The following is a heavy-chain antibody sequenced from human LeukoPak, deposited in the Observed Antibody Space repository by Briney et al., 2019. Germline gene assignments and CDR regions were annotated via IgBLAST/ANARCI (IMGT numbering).Heavy chain of an antibody. V-gene: IGHV4-59*01. CDR3: ARERQWLAEGGNWFDP. CDR2: IYYRGST. J-gene: IGHJ5*02. D-gene: IGHD6-19*01. Sequence: PSETLSLTCTVSGGSISSYYWSWSRQPPGEGLERIGYIYYRGSTNYNPSLKSRVTISVDTSKNQFSLRLTSVTAADTAVYYCARERQWLAEGGNWFDPWGQGTLVTVSS. CDR1: GGSISSYY.